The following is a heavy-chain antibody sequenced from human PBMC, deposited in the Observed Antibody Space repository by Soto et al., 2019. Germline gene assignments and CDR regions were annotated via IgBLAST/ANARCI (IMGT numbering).Heavy chain of an antibody. D-gene: IGHD2-8*01. V-gene: IGHV4-34*01. CDR1: GGSFSGYY. CDR3: ARLKAVIRNYCTNGVCYSDV. Sequence: PSETLSLTCAVYGGSFSGYYWSWIRQPPGKGLEWIGEINHSGSTNYNPSLKSRVTISVDTSKNQFSLKLSSVTAADTAVYYCARLKAVIRNYCTNGVCYSDVWGQGTTVTVSS. CDR2: INHSGST. J-gene: IGHJ6*02.